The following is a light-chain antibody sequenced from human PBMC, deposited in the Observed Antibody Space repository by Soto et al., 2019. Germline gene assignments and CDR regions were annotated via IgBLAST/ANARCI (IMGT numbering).Light chain of an antibody. CDR1: SSNIGNEY. Sequence: QSVLTQPPSVSAAPGQKVTISCSGSSSNIGNEYVSWYQHLPGTAPKLVIYDNNKRPSGIPDRFSGSKSGTSATLDITGPQTGDEAEYYCPTWESSLTGVVFGGGTKLTVL. J-gene: IGLJ2*01. V-gene: IGLV1-51*01. CDR3: PTWESSLTGVV. CDR2: DNN.